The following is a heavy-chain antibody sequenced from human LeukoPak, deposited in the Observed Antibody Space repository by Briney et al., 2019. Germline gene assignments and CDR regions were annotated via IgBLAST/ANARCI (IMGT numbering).Heavy chain of an antibody. V-gene: IGHV4-34*01. D-gene: IGHD4-17*01. Sequence: PSETLSLTCAMSGGSFSGYYWTWIRQPPGKGLEWIGEINHTGSTKYNPSLKSRVTISVDTSKNQFSLKLSSVTAADTAVYYCARFLVTTYAFDIWGQGTMVTVSS. CDR2: INHTGST. J-gene: IGHJ3*02. CDR3: ARFLVTTYAFDI. CDR1: GGSFSGYY.